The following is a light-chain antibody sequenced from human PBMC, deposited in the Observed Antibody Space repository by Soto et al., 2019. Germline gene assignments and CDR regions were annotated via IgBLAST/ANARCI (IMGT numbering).Light chain of an antibody. J-gene: IGLJ2*01. Sequence: QSALTQPASVSGSPGQSITISCTGTSSDVGGYNYVSWYQQHPGKAPKLMIYDVINRPSEVSNRFSGSKSGNTASLTISGLQAEDEADFYCSSYTSSTTVLFGGGTKLTVL. CDR1: SSDVGGYNY. CDR3: SSYTSSTTVL. CDR2: DVI. V-gene: IGLV2-14*01.